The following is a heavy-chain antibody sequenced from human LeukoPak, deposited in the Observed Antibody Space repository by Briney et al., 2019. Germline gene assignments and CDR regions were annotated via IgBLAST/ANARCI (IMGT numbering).Heavy chain of an antibody. J-gene: IGHJ4*02. CDR3: ATTTIRLGY. Sequence: SETLSLTCTVSGGSISSSSYYWGWIRQPPGKGLEWIGSINYSGSTYHNPSLKSRVTISVDTSKNQFSLKLSSVTAADTAVYYCATTTIRLGYWGQGTLVTASS. CDR2: INYSGST. D-gene: IGHD1-26*01. V-gene: IGHV4-39*07. CDR1: GGSISSSSYY.